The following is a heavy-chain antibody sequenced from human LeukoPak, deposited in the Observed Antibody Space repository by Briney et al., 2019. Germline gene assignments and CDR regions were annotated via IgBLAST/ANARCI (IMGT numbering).Heavy chain of an antibody. J-gene: IGHJ4*02. CDR2: ISSNGGST. CDR3: ARGQRGSGFDY. D-gene: IGHD3-10*01. CDR1: GFTFSSYA. V-gene: IGHV3-64*01. Sequence: PGGSLRLSCAASGFTFSSYAMHWVRQAPGKGLEYVSAISSNGGSTYYANSVKGRFTISRDNSKNTLYLQMGSLRAEDMAVYYCARGQRGSGFDYWGQGTLATVSS.